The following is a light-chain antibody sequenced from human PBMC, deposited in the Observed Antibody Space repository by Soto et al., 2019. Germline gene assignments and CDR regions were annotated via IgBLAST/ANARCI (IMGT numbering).Light chain of an antibody. CDR3: QQSSGIPYT. J-gene: IGKJ2*01. V-gene: IGKV1-39*01. CDR2: AAS. Sequence: EIQMTQSPSSLSASVGDRVTITCRASQTISTCLNWYQQNPGKAPKLMIYAASSLQSGVTSRFSGSASGTDFTLTISSLQPEDFTTYYCQQSSGIPYTFGQGTKLEIK. CDR1: QTISTC.